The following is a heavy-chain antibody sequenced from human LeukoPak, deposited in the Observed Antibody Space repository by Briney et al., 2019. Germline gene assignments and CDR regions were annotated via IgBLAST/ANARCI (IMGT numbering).Heavy chain of an antibody. CDR3: ARRGGGAEVADAFDI. D-gene: IGHD3-16*01. J-gene: IGHJ3*02. CDR2: ISGSGGST. CDR1: GFTFSSYA. V-gene: IGHV3-23*01. Sequence: GGSLRLSCAASGFTFSSYAMSWVRQAPGKGLEWVSGISGSGGSTYYADSVKGRFTISRDNSKNTLYLQMNSLRAEDTAVYYCARRGGGAEVADAFDIWGQGTMVTVSS.